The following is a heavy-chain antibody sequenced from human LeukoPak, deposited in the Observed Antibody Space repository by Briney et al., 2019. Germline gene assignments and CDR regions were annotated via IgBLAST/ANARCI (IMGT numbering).Heavy chain of an antibody. CDR1: GFTFSSYG. J-gene: IGHJ4*02. D-gene: IGHD3-3*01. V-gene: IGHV3-23*01. Sequence: PGGSLRLSCAASGFTFSSYGMHWVRQAPGKGLEWVSAISGSGGSTYYADSVKGRFTISRDNSKNTLYLQMNSLRAEDTAVYYCAKRNGFLEWLYYFDYWGQGTLVTVSS. CDR3: AKRNGFLEWLYYFDY. CDR2: ISGSGGST.